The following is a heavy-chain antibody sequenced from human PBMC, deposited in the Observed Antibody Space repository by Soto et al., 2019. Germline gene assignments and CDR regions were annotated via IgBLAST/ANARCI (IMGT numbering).Heavy chain of an antibody. CDR1: GGSISSGGYS. CDR3: ARVPGP. CDR2: IYHSGST. J-gene: IGHJ5*02. V-gene: IGHV4-30-2*01. D-gene: IGHD2-2*01. Sequence: QLQLQESGSGLVKPSQTLSLTCAVSGGSISSGGYSWSWIRQPPGKGLEWIGYIYHSGSTYYNPSLKSRVTISVDRSKXXXSLXXXSVXXAXXXXXXXARVPGPWGQGTLVTVSS.